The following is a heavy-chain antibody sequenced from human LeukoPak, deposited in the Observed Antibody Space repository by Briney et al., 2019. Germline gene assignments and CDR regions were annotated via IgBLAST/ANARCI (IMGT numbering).Heavy chain of an antibody. J-gene: IGHJ1*01. V-gene: IGHV3-30*03. Sequence: LVESGGGVVQPGRSLRLSCAASGFTFRNYGFHWVRQAPGKGLEWVAVIPYHGSSQDYADSVKGRFTISSDSSKNTLYLQMNSLRAEDTAVYYCARKVVSPAEYFQHWGQGTLVTVSS. CDR2: IPYHGSSQ. CDR1: GFTFRNYG. CDR3: ARKVVSPAEYFQH. D-gene: IGHD3-22*01.